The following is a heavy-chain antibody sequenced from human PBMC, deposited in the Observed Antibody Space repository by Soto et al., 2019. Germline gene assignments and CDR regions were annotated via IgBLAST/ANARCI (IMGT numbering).Heavy chain of an antibody. J-gene: IGHJ5*02. D-gene: IGHD4-17*01. CDR3: ARGTYGPRLHH. V-gene: IGHV4-34*01. CDR2: INDRGSI. Sequence: QVQLQQWGAGLLKPSETLSLTCGVYGGSFSGYYWSWIRQSPWMGLEWIGEINDRGSINYNPSLKSRVTISVDTPKNQLSLKLSSVTAADTAVYYCARGTYGPRLHHWGQGTLVTVSS. CDR1: GGSFSGYY.